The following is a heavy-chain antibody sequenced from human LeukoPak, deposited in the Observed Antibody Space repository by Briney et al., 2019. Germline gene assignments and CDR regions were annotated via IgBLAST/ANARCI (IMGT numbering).Heavy chain of an antibody. D-gene: IGHD6-13*01. V-gene: IGHV3-7*02. Sequence: GGTLRLSCAASGFTFSTYWMSWVRQAPGKGLKWVANIKQDGSEKYYVDSVRGRFTASRDNAKNSVYLQLSSLRTEDTAAYYCASSRWQAFDSWGQGILVTVSS. J-gene: IGHJ4*02. CDR1: GFTFSTYW. CDR3: ASSRWQAFDS. CDR2: IKQDGSEK.